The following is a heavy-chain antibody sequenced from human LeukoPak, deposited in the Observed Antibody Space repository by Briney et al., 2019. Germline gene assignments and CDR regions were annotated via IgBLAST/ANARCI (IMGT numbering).Heavy chain of an antibody. V-gene: IGHV2-5*02. CDR3: AHLSSGWRYFDY. J-gene: IGHJ4*02. Sequence: SGPTLVKPTQTLTLTCTFSGFSLSTSGVGVGWIRQPPGKALEWLALIYWDDDKRYSPSLKSRLTITKDTSKNQVVLTMTNVDPVDTATYYCAHLSSGWRYFDYWGQGTLVTVSS. D-gene: IGHD6-19*01. CDR2: IYWDDDK. CDR1: GFSLSTSGVG.